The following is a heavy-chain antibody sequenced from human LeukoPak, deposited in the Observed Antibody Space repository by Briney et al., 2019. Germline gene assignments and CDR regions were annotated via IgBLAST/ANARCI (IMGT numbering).Heavy chain of an antibody. D-gene: IGHD2-15*01. CDR1: GFTFSGSA. Sequence: GGSLRLSCAASGFTFSGSAMHWVRQASGKGLEWVGRIRSKANSYATAYAASVKGRFTISRDDSKNTAYLQMNSLKTEDTAVYYCTTIGYCSGGSCSWGQGTQVTVSS. V-gene: IGHV3-73*01. CDR2: IRSKANSYAT. CDR3: TTIGYCSGGSCS. J-gene: IGHJ5*02.